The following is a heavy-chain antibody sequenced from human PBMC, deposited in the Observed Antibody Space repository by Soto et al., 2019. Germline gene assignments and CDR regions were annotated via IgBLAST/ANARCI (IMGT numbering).Heavy chain of an antibody. CDR2: ISPIFGTA. Sequence: SXKVSYKASGGTXSSYAIGWVRQAPGQGLEWMGGISPIFGTANYAQKFQGRVTITADESTSRAYMELSSLRSEETAVYYCARAPNPLRFLDWNFDYWGQGTLAPVSS. CDR3: ARAPNPLRFLDWNFDY. CDR1: GGTXSSYA. D-gene: IGHD3-3*01. J-gene: IGHJ4*02. V-gene: IGHV1-69*13.